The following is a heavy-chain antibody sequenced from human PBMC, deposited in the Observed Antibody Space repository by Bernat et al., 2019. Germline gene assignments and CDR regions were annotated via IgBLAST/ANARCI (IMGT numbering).Heavy chain of an antibody. V-gene: IGHV3-74*01. D-gene: IGHD3-3*01. Sequence: EVQLVESGGGLVQPGGSLRLSCAASGFTFTSYWMHWVRQAPGKGLVWVSRFNSDGRSTTYADSVKGRFTISRDNAKNTVYLKMNSLRAEDTAVYYCARARYYDLIDYWGQGTLVTVSS. CDR2: FNSDGRST. CDR3: ARARYYDLIDY. CDR1: GFTFTSYW. J-gene: IGHJ4*02.